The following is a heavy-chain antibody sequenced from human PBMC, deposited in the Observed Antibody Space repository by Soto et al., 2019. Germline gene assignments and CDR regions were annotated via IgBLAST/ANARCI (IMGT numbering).Heavy chain of an antibody. CDR1: GFSFSSFA. CDR3: AKTRGAMIYAISVYGMDV. D-gene: IGHD2-8*01. J-gene: IGHJ6*02. Sequence: EVQLLESGGGFIHPGGSLRLSCAASGFSFSSFAMNWVRQAPGKGLEWVSIISGSADSTFYADSVKGRFTISRDNSKSTRYLQINRLRAEGTAVYYCAKTRGAMIYAISVYGMDVWGQGTTVTVSS. V-gene: IGHV3-23*01. CDR2: ISGSADST.